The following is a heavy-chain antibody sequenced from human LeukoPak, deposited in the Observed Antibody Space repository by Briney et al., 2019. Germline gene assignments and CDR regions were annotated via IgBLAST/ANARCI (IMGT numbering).Heavy chain of an antibody. CDR3: ARDRGGDGSGSYYSNDFDY. D-gene: IGHD3-10*01. V-gene: IGHV1-69*06. CDR2: IIPIFGTA. J-gene: IGHJ4*02. CDR1: GYTFTSYG. Sequence: GASVKVSCKASGYTFTSYGISWVRQAPGQGLEWMGGIIPIFGTANYAQKFQGRVTITADKSTSTAYMELSSLRSEDTAVYYCARDRGGDGSGSYYSNDFDYWGQGTLVTVSS.